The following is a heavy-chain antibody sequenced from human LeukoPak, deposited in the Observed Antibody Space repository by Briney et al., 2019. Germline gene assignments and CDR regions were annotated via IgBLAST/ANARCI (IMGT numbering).Heavy chain of an antibody. CDR2: IKQEGSEK. CDR1: GFTFSSYW. J-gene: IGHJ4*02. V-gene: IGHV3-7*01. D-gene: IGHD2-15*01. CDR3: ARRYCSGGSCYSDGASYFAY. Sequence: GGPLRLSCAASGFTFSSYWMNGVRQAPGKGREWVANIKQEGSEKYYVDSVKGRFTISRDNAKNSLYLQMNSLRAEDTAVYYCARRYCSGGSCYSDGASYFAYWGEGTLVTVSS.